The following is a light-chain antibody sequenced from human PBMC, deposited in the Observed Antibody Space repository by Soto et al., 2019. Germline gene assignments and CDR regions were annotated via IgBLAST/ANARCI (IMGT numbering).Light chain of an antibody. V-gene: IGLV2-14*01. CDR2: EVS. Sequence: QSALTQPASVSGSPGQSITISCTGTSSDVGAYNYVSWYQQHPGKAPKLMIYEVSHRPSGVSNRFSGSKSGNTASLTISGLQDEDEAYYYCNSYTSNTTPVFGGGTKLTVL. J-gene: IGLJ2*01. CDR3: NSYTSNTTPV. CDR1: SSDVGAYNY.